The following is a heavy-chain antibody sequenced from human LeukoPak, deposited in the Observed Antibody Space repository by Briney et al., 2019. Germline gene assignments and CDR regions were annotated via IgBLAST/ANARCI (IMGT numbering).Heavy chain of an antibody. CDR2: ISGSGSST. J-gene: IGHJ4*02. Sequence: GGSLRLSCAASGFTFSSYAMSWVRQAPGKGLAWVSAISGSGSSTYYADSVKGRFTISRDNSKNTLYLQMNSLRAEDTAVYYCARGRIVGATKSFDYWGQGTLVTVSS. V-gene: IGHV3-23*01. CDR3: ARGRIVGATKSFDY. D-gene: IGHD1-26*01. CDR1: GFTFSSYA.